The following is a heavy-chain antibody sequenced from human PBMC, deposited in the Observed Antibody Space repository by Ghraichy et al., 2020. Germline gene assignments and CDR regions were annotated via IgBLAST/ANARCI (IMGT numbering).Heavy chain of an antibody. CDR2: INSDGSST. Sequence: GGSLRLSCAASGFTFSSYWMHWVRQAPGKGLVWVSRINSDGSSTSYADSVKGRFTISRDNAKNTLYLQMNSLRAEDTAVYYCARGWDPADWYYGMDVWGQGTTVTVSS. J-gene: IGHJ6*02. CDR3: ARGWDPADWYYGMDV. D-gene: IGHD3-9*01. CDR1: GFTFSSYW. V-gene: IGHV3-74*01.